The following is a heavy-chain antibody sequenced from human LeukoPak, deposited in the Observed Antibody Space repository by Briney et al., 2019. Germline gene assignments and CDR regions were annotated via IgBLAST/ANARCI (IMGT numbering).Heavy chain of an antibody. CDR2: IRYDGSKE. CDR1: GFTFSKYG. J-gene: IGHJ4*02. V-gene: IGHV3-30*02. D-gene: IGHD3-9*01. Sequence: GGSLRLSCEVSGFTFSKYGMHWVRQAPGKGLEWVSTIRYDGSKEYYADSVRGRFTISRDNSGNTLLLQMDSLGAEDTAVYYCVRDTITYDIFTGSPDYWGQGTLVIVSS. CDR3: VRDTITYDIFTGSPDY.